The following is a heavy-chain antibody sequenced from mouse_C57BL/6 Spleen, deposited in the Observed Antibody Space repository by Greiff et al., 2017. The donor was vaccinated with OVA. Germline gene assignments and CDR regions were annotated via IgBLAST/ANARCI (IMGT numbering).Heavy chain of an antibody. J-gene: IGHJ2*01. CDR3: ARYWWDSDDLDY. Sequence: QVQLQQSGAELVKPGASVKLSCKASGYTFTSYWMHWVKQRPGQGLEWIGMIHPNSGSTNYNEKFKSKATLTVDKSSSTAYMQLSSLTSEDSAVEYCARYWWDSDDLDYWGQGTTLTVSS. CDR2: IHPNSGST. V-gene: IGHV1-64*01. D-gene: IGHD1-1*02. CDR1: GYTFTSYW.